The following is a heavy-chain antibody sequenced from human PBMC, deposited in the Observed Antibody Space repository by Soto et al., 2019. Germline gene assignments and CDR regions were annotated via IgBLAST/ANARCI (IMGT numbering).Heavy chain of an antibody. CDR2: ISGSGGST. J-gene: IGHJ4*02. D-gene: IGHD7-27*01. CDR3: AKEVSLGSTVDLGY. Sequence: GGSLRLSCAASGFTFSIFAMSWVRQSPGKGLEWVPTISGSGGSTYYADAVKGRFTISRDNSMGTLYLQMKSLRVEDTAIYYCAKEVSLGSTVDLGYWGQGALVTVSS. CDR1: GFTFSIFA. V-gene: IGHV3-23*01.